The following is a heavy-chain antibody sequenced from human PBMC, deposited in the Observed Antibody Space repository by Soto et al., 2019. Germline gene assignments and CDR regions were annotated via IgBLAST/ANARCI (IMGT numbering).Heavy chain of an antibody. V-gene: IGHV3-21*01. CDR1: GFTFSSYS. D-gene: IGHD2-15*01. CDR3: AREGGYCSGGSCNRCGMDV. Sequence: EVQLVESGGGLVKPGGSLRLSCAASGFTFSSYSMNWVRQAPGKGLEWVSSISSSSSYIYYADSVKGRFTISRDNAKNSLYLQMNSMRAEDTAVYYCAREGGYCSGGSCNRCGMDVWGQGTTVTVSS. J-gene: IGHJ6*02. CDR2: ISSSSSYI.